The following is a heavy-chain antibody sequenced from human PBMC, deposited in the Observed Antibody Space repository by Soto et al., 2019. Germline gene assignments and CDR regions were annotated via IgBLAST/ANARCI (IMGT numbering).Heavy chain of an antibody. CDR3: ARDEMMHREPHFDH. CDR1: GFTFTGYY. J-gene: IGHJ4*01. V-gene: IGHV1-2*02. Sequence: ASGKVSCKASGFTFTGYYIHWVRQSPGQGREWMGWIRSNGGDPQYSQKFQHRINMTRDTSMNTVYLELSRLRSDATAVTNCARDEMMHREPHFDHCVHLPQVTVCS. D-gene: IGHD3-16*01. CDR2: IRSNGGDP.